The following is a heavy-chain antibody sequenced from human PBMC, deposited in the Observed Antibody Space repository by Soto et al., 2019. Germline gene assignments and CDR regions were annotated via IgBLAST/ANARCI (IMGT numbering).Heavy chain of an antibody. Sequence: RGSLRLSCAASGFTVSNNYMRWVRQAPGKGLEWVSLIYSGGNTHYADSVKGRFTISRDNSKNTLFLQMNSLRVEDTAVYYCARDPPGIAASGAGGWGQGTLVTVSS. J-gene: IGHJ4*02. CDR1: GFTVSNNY. CDR3: ARDPPGIAASGAGG. CDR2: IYSGGNT. V-gene: IGHV3-53*01. D-gene: IGHD6-13*01.